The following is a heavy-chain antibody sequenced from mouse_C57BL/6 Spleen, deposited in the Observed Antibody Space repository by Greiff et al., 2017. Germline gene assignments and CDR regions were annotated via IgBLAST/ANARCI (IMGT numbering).Heavy chain of an antibody. J-gene: IGHJ4*01. Sequence: EVQVVESGGGLVKPGGSLKLSCAASGFTFSDYGMHWVRQAPEKGLEWVAYISSGGSTIYYAATVKGRFTISRDNSKNMLFLQMTGLRSEDRAMYYCASDYSYAMDYWGQGTSVTVSS. V-gene: IGHV5-17*01. CDR1: GFTFSDYG. D-gene: IGHD2-13*01. CDR3: ASDYSYAMDY. CDR2: ISSGGSTI.